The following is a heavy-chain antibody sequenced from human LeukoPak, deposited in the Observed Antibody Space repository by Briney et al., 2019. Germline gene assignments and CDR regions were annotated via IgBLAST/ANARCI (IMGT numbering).Heavy chain of an antibody. D-gene: IGHD3-10*01. CDR3: ASGSSAALHDYYGSGIYYNLGY. J-gene: IGHJ4*02. CDR2: INPNSGGT. CDR1: GYTFTGYY. Sequence: ASVKVSCMASGYTFTGYYMDWVRQAPGQGLEWMGWINPNSGGTNYAQKFQGRVTMTRDTSISTAYMELSRLRSDDTAVYYCASGSSAALHDYYGSGIYYNLGYWGQGTLVTVSS. V-gene: IGHV1-2*02.